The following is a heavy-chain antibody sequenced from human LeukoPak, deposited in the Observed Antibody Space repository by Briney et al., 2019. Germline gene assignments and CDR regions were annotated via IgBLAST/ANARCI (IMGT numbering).Heavy chain of an antibody. CDR2: VDYSGTT. D-gene: IGHD2-2*01. V-gene: IGHV4-59*01. Sequence: SETLSLTCSVSGGSISSYYWSWIRQPPGKGLDWIGYVDYSGTTNYNPSLRSRVTISVDTSKNQFSLKLSSVTAADTAVYFCARDGCSSTSCHPDGFDIWGQGTMATVSS. CDR3: ARDGCSSTSCHPDGFDI. CDR1: GGSISSYY. J-gene: IGHJ3*02.